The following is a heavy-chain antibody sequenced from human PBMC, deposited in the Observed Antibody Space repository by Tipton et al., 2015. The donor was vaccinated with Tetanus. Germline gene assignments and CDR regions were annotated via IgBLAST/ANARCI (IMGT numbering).Heavy chain of an antibody. V-gene: IGHV1-69*06. D-gene: IGHD1/OR15-1a*01. CDR3: AQNKRGDYYYYYGWDV. CDR2: LIPMFGTP. J-gene: IGHJ6*02. Sequence: QSGPEVKKPGSSVNVSCKASGGTLRGHSITWVRQAPGQGLEWMGGLIPMFGTPKYAQKFQDRVTMSADRSTRTFYMELSRLTSEDTATYYCAQNKRGDYYYYYGWDVWGPGTTVTVSS. CDR1: GGTLRGHS.